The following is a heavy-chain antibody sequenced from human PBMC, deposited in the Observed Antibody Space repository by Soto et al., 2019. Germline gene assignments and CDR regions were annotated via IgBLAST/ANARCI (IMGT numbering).Heavy chain of an antibody. CDR2: IYNGGST. CDR3: ARGAYGSGSSPNWFDP. CDR1: GGSISSGGYY. J-gene: IGHJ5*02. V-gene: IGHV4-61*02. Sequence: QLQLQESGSGLVKPSQTLSLTCAVSGGSISSGGYYWSWIRQPAGKGLEWIGRIYNGGSTNYNPSLKSRVTMSVDTSKSQFSLKLNSVTAADTAVYYCARGAYGSGSSPNWFDPWGQGTLVTVSS. D-gene: IGHD3-10*01.